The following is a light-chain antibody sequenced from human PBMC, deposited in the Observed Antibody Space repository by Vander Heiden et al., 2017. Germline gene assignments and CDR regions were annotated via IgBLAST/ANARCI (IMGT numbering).Light chain of an antibody. V-gene: IGKV1-39*01. CDR3: QQSYSFPWT. Sequence: DIQMTQSPSSLSASVGDRVTITCRASQSISNYLNWYQQTPGKAPKVLIYSASSLQSGVPSRFSGSGSGTDFSLTISSLQSEDFASYYCQQSYSFPWTFGPGTKVEI. J-gene: IGKJ1*01. CDR1: QSISNY. CDR2: SAS.